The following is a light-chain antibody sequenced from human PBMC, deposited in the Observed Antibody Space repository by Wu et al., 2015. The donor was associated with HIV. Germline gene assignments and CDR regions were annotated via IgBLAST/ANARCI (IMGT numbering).Light chain of an antibody. CDR2: SGS. J-gene: IGKJ2*01. CDR1: QSGS. Sequence: LTQSPGTLSLSPGETAIITCRTSQSGSLAWYQQRPGQAPRLVIYSGSTRAAGIPDRFSGSRWGADYNLTISNLESEDFGVYYCQQYEFFGQGTK. V-gene: IGKV3-20*01. CDR3: QQYEF.